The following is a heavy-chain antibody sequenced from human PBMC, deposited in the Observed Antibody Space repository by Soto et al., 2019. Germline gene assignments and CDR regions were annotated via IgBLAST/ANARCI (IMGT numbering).Heavy chain of an antibody. CDR1: GYALTRYY. Sequence: QVQLVQSGAEVKKPGASVKISCKALGYALTRYYMHWVRQAPGQGLEWMGIINPSSGSTSFSQKFQDGVTMTRDTSTITVYMELISLRSADTAVYYCARDQTHYDILTGYYFYGMDVWGQGTTVTVSS. CDR2: INPSSGST. D-gene: IGHD3-9*01. V-gene: IGHV1-46*01. CDR3: ARDQTHYDILTGYYFYGMDV. J-gene: IGHJ6*02.